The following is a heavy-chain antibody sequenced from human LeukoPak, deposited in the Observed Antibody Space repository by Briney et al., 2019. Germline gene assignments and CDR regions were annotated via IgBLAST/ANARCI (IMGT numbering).Heavy chain of an antibody. J-gene: IGHJ4*02. Sequence: SETLSLTCAVSGYSISSGYYWGWIRQPPGKGLEWIGSIYHSGSTYYNPSLKSRVTISVDTSKNQFSLKLSSVTAADTAVYYCARDYSGYEGVPDNWGQGTLVTVSS. CDR1: GYSISSGYY. V-gene: IGHV4-38-2*02. CDR2: IYHSGST. D-gene: IGHD5-12*01. CDR3: ARDYSGYEGVPDN.